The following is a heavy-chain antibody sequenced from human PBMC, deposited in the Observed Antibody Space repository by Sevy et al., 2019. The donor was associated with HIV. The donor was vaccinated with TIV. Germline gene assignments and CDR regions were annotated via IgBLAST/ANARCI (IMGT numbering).Heavy chain of an antibody. CDR2: INSDGSST. J-gene: IGHJ6*02. D-gene: IGHD2-2*01. Sequence: GGSLRLSCAASGFTFSSYWMHWVRQAPGKGLVWVSRINSDGSSTSYADSVKGRFTISRDNAKNTLYLQMNSLRAEDTAVYYCARDQVGYCSSTSCYSGANLYYYYYGMDVWGQGTTVTVSS. CDR1: GFTFSSYW. CDR3: ARDQVGYCSSTSCYSGANLYYYYYGMDV. V-gene: IGHV3-74*01.